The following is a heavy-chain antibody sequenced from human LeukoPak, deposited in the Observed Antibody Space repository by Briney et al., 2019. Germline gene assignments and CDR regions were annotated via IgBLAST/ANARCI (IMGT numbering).Heavy chain of an antibody. CDR2: INHSGST. Sequence: SETLSLTCAVYGGSFSGYYWSWIRQPPGKGLEWIGEINHSGSTNYNPSLKSRVTISVDTSKNQFSLKLRSVTAADTAVYYCARVGCSYGFPGRWFDPWGQGTLVTVSS. V-gene: IGHV4-34*01. CDR1: GGSFSGYY. CDR3: ARVGCSYGFPGRWFDP. J-gene: IGHJ5*02. D-gene: IGHD5-18*01.